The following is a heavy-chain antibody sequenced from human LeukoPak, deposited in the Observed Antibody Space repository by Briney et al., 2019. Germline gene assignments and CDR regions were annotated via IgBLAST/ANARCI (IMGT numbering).Heavy chain of an antibody. CDR1: GGSVSSGSYY. D-gene: IGHD2-15*01. Sequence: ASETLSLTCTVSGGSVSSGSYYWRWIRQPPGKGLEWIGSIYYRRSTHYNPSLKSRVTISVDTSKNQFSLKLSSVTAADTAVYYCARHFDVCSGGSCLLYFDYWGQGTLVTVSS. CDR3: ARHFDVCSGGSCLLYFDY. V-gene: IGHV4-61*01. J-gene: IGHJ4*02. CDR2: IYYRRST.